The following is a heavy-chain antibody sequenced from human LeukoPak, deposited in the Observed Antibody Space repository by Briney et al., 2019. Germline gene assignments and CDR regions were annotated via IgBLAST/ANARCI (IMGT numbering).Heavy chain of an antibody. CDR3: ASQDDFWSQLLDP. V-gene: IGHV3-7*01. J-gene: IGHJ5*02. Sequence: GGSLRLSCAASGFTFSIYWMSWVRQAPGKGLEWVANIKQDGSAKYYMHSVRGRFTISRDNAKNSLYLQMNSLSAEDTAVYYCASQDDFWSQLLDPWGQGTLVTVSS. CDR2: IKQDGSAK. CDR1: GFTFSIYW. D-gene: IGHD3-3*01.